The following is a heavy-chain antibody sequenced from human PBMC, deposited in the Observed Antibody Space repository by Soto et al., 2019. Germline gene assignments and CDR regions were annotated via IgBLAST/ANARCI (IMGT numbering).Heavy chain of an antibody. D-gene: IGHD6-13*01. Sequence: ASVWGSCKASADTLTRYGISWVRHAPGQGLEWMGWISAYNGNTNYAQKLQGRVTMTTDTCTSTAYMELRSLRSDDTAVYYCARARVTQQLFYGMDVWGQGTTVTVSS. CDR2: ISAYNGNT. CDR3: ARARVTQQLFYGMDV. CDR1: ADTLTRYG. J-gene: IGHJ6*02. V-gene: IGHV1-18*01.